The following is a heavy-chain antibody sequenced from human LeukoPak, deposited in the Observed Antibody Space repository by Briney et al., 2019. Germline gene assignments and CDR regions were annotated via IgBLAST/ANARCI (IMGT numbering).Heavy chain of an antibody. CDR1: GFTFSSYA. D-gene: IGHD3-10*01. V-gene: IGHV3-64D*06. Sequence: GGSLRLSCSASGFTFSSYAMHWVRQAPGKGLEYVSAISSNGGSTYYADSVKGRFTISRDNSKNTLYLQMSSLRAEDTAVYYCADITMVRGVDYWGQGTLVTVSS. CDR2: ISSNGGST. J-gene: IGHJ4*02. CDR3: ADITMVRGVDY.